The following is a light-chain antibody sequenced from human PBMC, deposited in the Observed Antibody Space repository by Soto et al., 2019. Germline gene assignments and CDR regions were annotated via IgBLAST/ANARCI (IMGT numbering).Light chain of an antibody. CDR2: ATS. CDR1: QSFSTAR. Sequence: ESVWTKCPGNLSLSPGERATLSCRSCQSFSTARLAWYQQNPRQSPRLLLYATSGTASGIPDRFSGSGSGTDFSLTIIRLEPEDVAVYYCHRYGDSPQTFGQGTKV. V-gene: IGKV3-20*01. CDR3: HRYGDSPQT. J-gene: IGKJ1*01.